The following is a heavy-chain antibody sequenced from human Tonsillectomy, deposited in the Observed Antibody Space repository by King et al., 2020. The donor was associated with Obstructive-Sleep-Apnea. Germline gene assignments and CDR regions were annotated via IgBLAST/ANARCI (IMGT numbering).Heavy chain of an antibody. V-gene: IGHV1-46*01. CDR1: GYTFTSYY. CDR3: ARGRNSVYYANDY. D-gene: IGHD3-22*01. J-gene: IGHJ4*02. CDR2: INPSGSST. Sequence: QLVQSGAEVKKPGASVKVSCKASGYTFTSYYMHWVRQAPGQGLEWMGIINPSGSSTTYSQKFQGRFIMTRDTSTSTVYMALSSLRSEDTAVYYCARGRNSVYYANDYWGQGTLVTVSS.